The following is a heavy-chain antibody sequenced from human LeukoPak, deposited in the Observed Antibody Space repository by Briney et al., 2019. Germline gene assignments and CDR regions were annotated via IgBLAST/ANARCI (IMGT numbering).Heavy chain of an antibody. CDR1: GYSFTNYW. J-gene: IGHJ4*02. CDR3: ARTLVATQYVNDY. CDR2: IYPGDSGT. V-gene: IGHV5-51*01. Sequence: GESLKISCKGSGYSFTNYWIGWVRQMPGKGPEWMGIIYPGDSGTRYSPSFQGQVTISADKFISTAYLQWGSLKASDTAMYYCARTLVATQYVNDYWGQGTLVTVSS. D-gene: IGHD5-12*01.